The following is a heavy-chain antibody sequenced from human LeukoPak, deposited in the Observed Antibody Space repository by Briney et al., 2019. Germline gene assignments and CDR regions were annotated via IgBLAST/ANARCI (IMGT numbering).Heavy chain of an antibody. CDR3: ARDVRRDGYNLFDY. J-gene: IGHJ4*02. CDR1: GYTFSVYY. CDR2: IHPNSGGT. D-gene: IGHD5-24*01. Sequence: ASVKVSCKASGYTFSVYYMHWVRQAPGEGLEWMGRIHPNSGGTNYAQKFQGRVTMTGDTSISTAYMELSRVTSDDTALYYCARDVRRDGYNLFDYWGQGTLVTVSS. V-gene: IGHV1-2*06.